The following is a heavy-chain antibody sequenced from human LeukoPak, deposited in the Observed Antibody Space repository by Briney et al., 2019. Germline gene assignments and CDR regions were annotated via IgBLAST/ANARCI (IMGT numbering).Heavy chain of an antibody. D-gene: IGHD3-22*01. CDR1: GYTFTGYY. V-gene: IGHV1-2*02. CDR3: ARGLYDSSGLGHFDY. Sequence: RASVKVSCKASGYTFTGYYMHWVRQAPGQGLEWMGWINPNSGGTNYAQKFQGRVTMTRDTSISTAFMELSRLRSDDTAVYYCARGLYDSSGLGHFDYWGQGTLVTVSS. J-gene: IGHJ4*02. CDR2: INPNSGGT.